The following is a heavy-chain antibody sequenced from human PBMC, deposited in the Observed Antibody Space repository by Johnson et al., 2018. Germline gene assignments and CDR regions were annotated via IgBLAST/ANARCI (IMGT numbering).Heavy chain of an antibody. J-gene: IGHJ3*02. V-gene: IGHV3-21*01. CDR3: ALYYYDSSGYLAFDI. CDR1: GFTFSSYS. CDR2: ISSSTNYI. D-gene: IGHD3-22*01. Sequence: VQLVESGGGLVRPGGSXRLSCAASGFTFSSYSMNWVRQAPGEGLEWVSSISSSTNYIYYADSVTGRFTISSDNAKNSLYLQMNSLRAEDTAVYYCALYYYDSSGYLAFDIGGQGTMVTVSS.